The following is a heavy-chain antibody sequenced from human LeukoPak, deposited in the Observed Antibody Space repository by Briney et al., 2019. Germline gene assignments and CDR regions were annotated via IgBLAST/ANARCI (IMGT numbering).Heavy chain of an antibody. CDR1: GDTFTTYV. J-gene: IGHJ4*02. V-gene: IGHV7-4-1*02. CDR3: AQSVPRGVS. CDR2: INTNTGTP. Sequence: ASVKVSCKASGDTFTTYVINWGRQAPGQGLQWMGWINTNTGTPAYAHDSRGRFVFSLDTSLSTTYLQINNLKPDDTAIYYCAQSVPRGVSWGQGTLVTVSS. D-gene: IGHD2-8*01.